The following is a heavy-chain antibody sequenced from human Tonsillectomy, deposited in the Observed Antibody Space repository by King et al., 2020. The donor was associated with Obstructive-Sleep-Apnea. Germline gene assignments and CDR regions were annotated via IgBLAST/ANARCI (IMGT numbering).Heavy chain of an antibody. CDR1: GGSISSYF. V-gene: IGHV4-59*08. D-gene: IGHD5-18*01. CDR3: ARGYLPGRFDD. J-gene: IGHJ4*02. CDR2: VDDTGSV. Sequence: QLQESGPGLVKPSETLSLTCTVSGGSISSYFWSWIRQPPGKGLEWIGYVDDTGSVNLNPPLKSRVTISVDTSKNQLSLKLFSATATDTAVYYCARGYLPGRFDDWGQGTLVTVSS.